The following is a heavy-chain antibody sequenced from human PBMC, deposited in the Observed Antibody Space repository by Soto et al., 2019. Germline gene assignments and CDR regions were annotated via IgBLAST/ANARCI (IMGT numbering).Heavy chain of an antibody. CDR1: GYTFTSYG. V-gene: IGHV1-18*01. D-gene: IGHD1-26*01. CDR3: ARGGSGSYYYYGNGMDV. Sequence: QVQLVQSGAEVKKPGSSVKVSCKASGYTFTSYGISWVRQAPGQGLEWMGWISAYNGNTNYARQLQGRVTMTTDTSTSTAYMGLRSLRSADTAVYYWARGGSGSYYYYGNGMDVWGQGTTVTVS. J-gene: IGHJ6*02. CDR2: ISAYNGNT.